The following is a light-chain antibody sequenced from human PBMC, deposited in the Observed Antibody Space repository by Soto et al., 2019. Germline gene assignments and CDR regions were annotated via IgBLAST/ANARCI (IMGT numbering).Light chain of an antibody. J-gene: IGLJ3*02. Sequence: QSVLTQPRSVSGSPGQSVTISCTGTSSDVGGYNYVSWYQQHPGKAPKLMIYDVSKRPPGVPDRFSGSKSGNTASLTISGLQDEDEADYYCCSYAGSYTWVFGGGTKLTVL. CDR1: SSDVGGYNY. CDR3: CSYAGSYTWV. V-gene: IGLV2-11*01. CDR2: DVS.